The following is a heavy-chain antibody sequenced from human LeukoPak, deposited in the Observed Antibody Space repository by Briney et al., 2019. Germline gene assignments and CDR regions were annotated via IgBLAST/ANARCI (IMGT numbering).Heavy chain of an antibody. CDR2: IWYDGSNK. CDR1: GFTFSSYG. Sequence: GRSLRLSCAASGFTFSSYGMHWVRQAPGKGLEWVAVIWYDGSNKYYADSVKGRFTFSRDNSKNTLYLQMNSLRAEDTAVYYCAKGLSYDSSGYYYLNYWGQGTLVTVSS. D-gene: IGHD3-22*01. V-gene: IGHV3-33*06. J-gene: IGHJ4*02. CDR3: AKGLSYDSSGYYYLNY.